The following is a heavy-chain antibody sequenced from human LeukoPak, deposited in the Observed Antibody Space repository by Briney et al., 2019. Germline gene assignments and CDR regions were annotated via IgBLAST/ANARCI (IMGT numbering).Heavy chain of an antibody. J-gene: IGHJ3*02. Sequence: PGGSLRLSCAASGFTFSSYWMHWVRQAPGKGLVWVSRINSDGSSTNYADSVKGRFTISRDNAKNTLYLQMNSLRAEDTAVYYCARVVVGANHAFDIWGQGTMVTVSS. D-gene: IGHD1-26*01. CDR2: INSDGSST. CDR1: GFTFSSYW. V-gene: IGHV3-74*01. CDR3: ARVVVGANHAFDI.